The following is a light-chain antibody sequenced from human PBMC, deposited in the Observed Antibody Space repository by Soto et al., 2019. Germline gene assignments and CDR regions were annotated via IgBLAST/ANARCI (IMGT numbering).Light chain of an antibody. V-gene: IGLV1-40*01. J-gene: IGLJ1*01. Sequence: QSVLTQPPSVSGAPGQRVTISCTGSSSNIGAGYDVHWYQQLPGTAPKLLIYGNSNRPSGVPDRSSGSKSVTSASLAIAGLAAEDGDDYYCQSYDSSLGGSVFGTGTKLTVL. CDR2: GNS. CDR1: SSNIGAGYD. CDR3: QSYDSSLGGSV.